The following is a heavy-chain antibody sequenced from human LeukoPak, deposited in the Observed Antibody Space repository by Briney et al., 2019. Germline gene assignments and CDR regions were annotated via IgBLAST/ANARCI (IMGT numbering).Heavy chain of an antibody. Sequence: GGSLRLSCVVSGFSFSSYAMAWVRQAPGKGLEWVSSISAGGRTYYADSGKGRFTISRDNAKNSLFLQMKSLRVEDTALYYCTKPFGPWGQGTLVTVSS. CDR1: GFSFSSYA. J-gene: IGHJ5*02. CDR3: TKPFGP. CDR2: ISAGGRT. V-gene: IGHV3-23*01.